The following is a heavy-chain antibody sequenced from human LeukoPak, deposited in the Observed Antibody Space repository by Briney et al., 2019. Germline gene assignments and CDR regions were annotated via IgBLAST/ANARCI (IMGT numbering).Heavy chain of an antibody. V-gene: IGHV3-23*01. CDR3: AKDEGIMITFGEIGAFDI. D-gene: IGHD3-16*01. Sequence: QPGGSLRLSCAASGFTFSSYAMSWVRQAPGKGLEWVSAISGSGGSTYYADSVKGRFTISRDNSKNTLYLQMNSLRAADTAVYYCAKDEGIMITFGEIGAFDIWGQGTMVTVSS. J-gene: IGHJ3*02. CDR2: ISGSGGST. CDR1: GFTFSSYA.